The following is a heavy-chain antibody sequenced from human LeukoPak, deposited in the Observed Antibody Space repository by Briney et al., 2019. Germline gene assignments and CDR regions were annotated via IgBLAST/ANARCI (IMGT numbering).Heavy chain of an antibody. CDR1: GFTFSTFA. CDR3: AKDRGYSYGISEY. J-gene: IGHJ4*02. Sequence: GGSLRLSCVASGFTFSTFAMSWVRQAPGKGLEWVSTISETGRSTYYADSVKGQFTISRDNSKNTLYLQMNSLRAEDTAVYYCAKDRGYSYGISEYWGQGTLVTVSS. D-gene: IGHD5-18*01. CDR2: ISETGRST. V-gene: IGHV3-23*01.